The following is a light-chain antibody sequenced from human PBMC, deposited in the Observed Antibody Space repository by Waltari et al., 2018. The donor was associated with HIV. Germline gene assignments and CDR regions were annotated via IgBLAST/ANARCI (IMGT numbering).Light chain of an antibody. CDR2: DFA. Sequence: QSSLTQPRSMSGSPGQSVTISCTGTSSDVGNYDYVSWYQQHPGKAPKLILYDFAGRPSGVPARFSGSKSGNTASLTISGLQVEDEAVYHCCSFAGSSTFVVFGGGTSLTVL. J-gene: IGLJ2*01. CDR1: SSDVGNYDY. CDR3: CSFAGSSTFVV. V-gene: IGLV2-11*01.